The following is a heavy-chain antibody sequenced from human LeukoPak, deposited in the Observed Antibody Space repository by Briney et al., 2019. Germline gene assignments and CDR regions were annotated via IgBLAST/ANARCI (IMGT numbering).Heavy chain of an antibody. D-gene: IGHD3-16*01. V-gene: IGHV3-30*04. Sequence: GGSLGLSCVASGFTFSSYTLHWVRQAPGKGLEWVAVMSYDGSHKFHADSVKGRFTISRDNSKNTLYLQMNSLRAEDTAIYFCARDVGGFAFDYWGQGTLVTVSS. CDR2: MSYDGSHK. J-gene: IGHJ4*02. CDR3: ARDVGGFAFDY. CDR1: GFTFSSYT.